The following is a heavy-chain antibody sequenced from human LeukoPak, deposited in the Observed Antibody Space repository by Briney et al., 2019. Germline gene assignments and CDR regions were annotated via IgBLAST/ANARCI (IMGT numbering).Heavy chain of an antibody. CDR1: GGSISSSGYY. Sequence: SETLSLTCTVSGGSISSSGYYWVWIRQPPGKGLERIGSIYHSGSTYYNPSLKSRITISVDTSKNQFSLKLSSVPAADTAVYYCARTNYGRRWFDPWGQGTLVTVSS. V-gene: IGHV4-39*01. J-gene: IGHJ5*02. CDR2: IYHSGST. D-gene: IGHD1-7*01. CDR3: ARTNYGRRWFDP.